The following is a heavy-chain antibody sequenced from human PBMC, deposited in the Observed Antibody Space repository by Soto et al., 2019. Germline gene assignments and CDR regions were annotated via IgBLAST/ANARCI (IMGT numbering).Heavy chain of an antibody. V-gene: IGHV3-21*01. J-gene: IGHJ5*02. CDR3: ASFGELLYFGPGWFDP. CDR1: GFTFSSYS. CDR2: ISSSSSYI. D-gene: IGHD3-10*01. Sequence: PGGSLRLSCAASGFTFSSYSMNWVRQAPGKGLEWVSSISSSSSYIYYADSVKGRFTISRDNAKNSLYLQMNSLRAEDTALFYCASFGELLYFGPGWFDPWGQGTLVTVSS.